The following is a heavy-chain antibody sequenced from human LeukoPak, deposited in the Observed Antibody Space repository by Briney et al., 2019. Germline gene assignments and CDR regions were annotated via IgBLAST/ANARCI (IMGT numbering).Heavy chain of an antibody. V-gene: IGHV4-39*01. J-gene: IGHJ3*02. CDR1: GGSISSSSYY. Sequence: PSETLSLTCTVSGGSISSSSYYWGWIRQPPGKGLEWIGSIYYSGSTYYNPSLKSRVTISVDTSKNQFSLKLSSVTAADTVVYYCARRDRAVNAFDIWGQGTMVTVSS. D-gene: IGHD6-19*01. CDR2: IYYSGST. CDR3: ARRDRAVNAFDI.